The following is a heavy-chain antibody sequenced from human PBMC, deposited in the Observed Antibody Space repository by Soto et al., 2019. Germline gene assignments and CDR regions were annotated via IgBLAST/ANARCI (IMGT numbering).Heavy chain of an antibody. D-gene: IGHD5-18*01. CDR2: VTYSGQT. J-gene: IGHJ4*02. CDR3: ARHSETALVTGFDS. CDR1: GVTVTKSRYV. Sequence: ETLPLTYSVSGVTVTKSRYVLCWVRQATEKGLEWIGAVTYSGQTFNIPSLESRAAISKDESKNEFYLSLTSVTAADTAVYYCARHSETALVTGFDSWGQR. V-gene: IGHV4-39*01.